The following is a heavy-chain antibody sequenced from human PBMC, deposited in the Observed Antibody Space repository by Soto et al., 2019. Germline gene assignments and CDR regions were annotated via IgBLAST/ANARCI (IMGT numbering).Heavy chain of an antibody. CDR3: AREGSGEVGATNDY. V-gene: IGHV3-74*01. D-gene: IGHD1-26*01. CDR1: GFTFSSYW. J-gene: IGHJ4*02. CDR2: INSDGSST. Sequence: EVQLVESGGGLVQPGGSLRLSCAASGFTFSSYWMHWVRQAPGKGLVWVSRINSDGSSTSYAESVKGRFTISRDNAKNTLYLQMNSLRAEDTAVYYCAREGSGEVGATNDYWGQGTLVTVSS.